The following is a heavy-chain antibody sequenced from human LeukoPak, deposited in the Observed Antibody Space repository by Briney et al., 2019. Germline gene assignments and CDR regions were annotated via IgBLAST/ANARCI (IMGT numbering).Heavy chain of an antibody. CDR2: ISSSSSYI. J-gene: IGHJ4*02. CDR1: GFTFSSYT. CDR3: TPQGDDYNSPFDY. V-gene: IGHV3-21*01. D-gene: IGHD5-24*01. Sequence: PVGSLRLSCAASGFTFSSYTTNWVRQAPGKGLEWVSSISSSSSYIYYADSVKGRFTISRDNAKNSLYLQMNSLRAEDTALYYCTPQGDDYNSPFDYWGQGTLVTVSS.